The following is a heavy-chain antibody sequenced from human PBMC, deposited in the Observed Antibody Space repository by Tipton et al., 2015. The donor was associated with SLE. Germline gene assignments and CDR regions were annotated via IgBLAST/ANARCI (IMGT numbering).Heavy chain of an antibody. Sequence: QLVQSGGGVVQPGRSLRLSCAASGFTFSSYTLHWVRQAPGKGLEWVAVISYDGSNKYYADSVKGRFTISRDNAKNSLYLQMNSLRAEDTAVYYCAREGTISGGNYMGAFDIWGQGTMVTVSS. D-gene: IGHD1-26*01. V-gene: IGHV3-30*04. CDR2: ISYDGSNK. J-gene: IGHJ3*02. CDR3: AREGTISGGNYMGAFDI. CDR1: GFTFSSYT.